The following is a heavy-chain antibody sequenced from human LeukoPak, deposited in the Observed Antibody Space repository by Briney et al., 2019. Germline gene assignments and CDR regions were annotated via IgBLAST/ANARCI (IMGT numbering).Heavy chain of an antibody. CDR2: VYYIGTT. V-gene: IGHV4-61*01. Sequence: SETLSLTCTVSGGSVSSPNSYWSWIRQPPGKGLEWIGNVYYIGTTSYNSFLKSRVTISVDTSKNQFSLEVTSVTAADTAVYYCARNTSSSPWFDPWGQGTLVTVSS. CDR3: ARNTSSSPWFDP. D-gene: IGHD6-6*01. CDR1: GGSVSSPNSY. J-gene: IGHJ5*02.